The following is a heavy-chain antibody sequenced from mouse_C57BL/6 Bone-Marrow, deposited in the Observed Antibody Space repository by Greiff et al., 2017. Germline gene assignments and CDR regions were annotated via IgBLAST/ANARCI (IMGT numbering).Heavy chain of an antibody. J-gene: IGHJ3*01. CDR2: IHPNSGST. V-gene: IGHV1-64*01. Sequence: QVQLQQPGAELVKPGASVKLSCKASGYTFTSYWMHWVKQRPGQGLEWIGMIHPNSGSTNYNEKFKSKATLTVDKSSSTAYMQLSSLTSEDSAVYYCARGMYYYGSSVFAYWGKGTLVTVSA. D-gene: IGHD1-1*01. CDR1: GYTFTSYW. CDR3: ARGMYYYGSSVFAY.